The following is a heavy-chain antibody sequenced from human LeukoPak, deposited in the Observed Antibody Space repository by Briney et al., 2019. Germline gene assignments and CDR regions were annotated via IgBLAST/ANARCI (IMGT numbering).Heavy chain of an antibody. D-gene: IGHD2-2*02. CDR2: IYYSGST. V-gene: IGHV4-59*01. J-gene: IGHJ5*02. Sequence: SETLSLACTVSGGSISSYYWSWIRQPPGKGLEWIGYIYYSGSTNYNPSLKSRVTISVDTSKNQFSLKLSSVTAADTAVYYCAREVPAAIQLGNNWFDPWGQGTLVTVSS. CDR3: AREVPAAIQLGNNWFDP. CDR1: GGSISSYY.